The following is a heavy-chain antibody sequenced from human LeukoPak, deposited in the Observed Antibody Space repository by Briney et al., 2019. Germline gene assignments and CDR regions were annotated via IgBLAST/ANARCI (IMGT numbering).Heavy chain of an antibody. D-gene: IGHD6-19*01. Sequence: SETLSLTCAVYGRSFSGYYWSWIRQPPGKGLEWIGEINHSGSTNYNPSLKSRVTISVDTSKNQFSLKLSSVTAADTAVYYCARVFIESSGWFSYFDYWGQGTLVTVSS. V-gene: IGHV4-34*01. CDR2: INHSGST. CDR1: GRSFSGYY. J-gene: IGHJ4*02. CDR3: ARVFIESSGWFSYFDY.